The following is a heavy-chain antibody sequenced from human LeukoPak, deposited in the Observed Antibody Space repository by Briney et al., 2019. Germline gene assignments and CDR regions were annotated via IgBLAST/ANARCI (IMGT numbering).Heavy chain of an antibody. J-gene: IGHJ4*02. CDR2: FSGSGGST. D-gene: IGHD3-9*01. CDR3: AKSPYTLTGDYYFDY. Sequence: GGSLRLSCVASEFTFSSFGMSWVRQAPGKGAEWVSAFSGSGGSTYYADSVKGRFTISRDNSKDTLYLQMNSLRAEDTAIYYCAKSPYTLTGDYYFDYWGQGTLVTVSS. CDR1: EFTFSSFG. V-gene: IGHV3-23*01.